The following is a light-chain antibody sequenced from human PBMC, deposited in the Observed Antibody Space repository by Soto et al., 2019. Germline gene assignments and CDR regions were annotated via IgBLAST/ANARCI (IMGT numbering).Light chain of an antibody. J-gene: IGKJ5*01. Sequence: EIVLTNSPGSLSRSTGERATLSCSASQTVSSNYLAWYHQKPGQTPRLLIHGASSRATGIPDRFSGSGSGTDFTLTISSLEPEDFAVYYCQQRSNWPVTFGQGTRLEIK. V-gene: IGKV3D-20*02. CDR3: QQRSNWPVT. CDR1: QTVSSNY. CDR2: GAS.